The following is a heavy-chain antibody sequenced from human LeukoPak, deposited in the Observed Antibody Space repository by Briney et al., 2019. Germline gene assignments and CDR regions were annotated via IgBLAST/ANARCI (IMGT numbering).Heavy chain of an antibody. CDR1: GYSLTELS. CDR2: FDPEDGET. CDR3: ATVPLGGLRVYYFDY. J-gene: IGHJ4*02. V-gene: IGHV1-24*01. Sequence: ASVKVSCKVSGYSLTELSMHWVRQAPGKGLEWMGGFDPEDGETIYAQKFQGRVTMTEDTSTDTAYMELSSLRSEDTAVYYCATVPLGGLRVYYFDYWGQGTLVTVSS. D-gene: IGHD4-17*01.